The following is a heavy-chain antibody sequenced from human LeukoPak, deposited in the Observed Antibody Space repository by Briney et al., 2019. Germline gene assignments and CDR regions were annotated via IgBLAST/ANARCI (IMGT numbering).Heavy chain of an antibody. V-gene: IGHV4-59*08. Sequence: TSETLSLTCTVSGGSISSYYWSWIRRPPGKGLEYVGYIYYSGSTNYNPSLKSRVTISVDTSKNQFSLKLSSVTAADTAVYYCARLVRTYYYDSSGYYWDYWGQGTLVTVSS. D-gene: IGHD3-22*01. CDR2: IYYSGST. J-gene: IGHJ4*02. CDR3: ARLVRTYYYDSSGYYWDY. CDR1: GGSISSYY.